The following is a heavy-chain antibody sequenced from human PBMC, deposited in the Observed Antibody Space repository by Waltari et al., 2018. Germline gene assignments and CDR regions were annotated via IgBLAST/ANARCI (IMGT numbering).Heavy chain of an antibody. V-gene: IGHV4-34*01. J-gene: IGHJ4*02. Sequence: QVQLQQWGAGLLKPSATLSLTCAVYGGSFSGSYWSWIRQPPGKGLEWIGEINHSGSTNYNPSLKSRVTISVDTSKNQFSLKLSSVTAADTAVYYCARAGGAARRPGRFDYWGQGTLVTVSS. CDR2: INHSGST. D-gene: IGHD6-6*01. CDR3: ARAGGAARRPGRFDY. CDR1: GGSFSGSY.